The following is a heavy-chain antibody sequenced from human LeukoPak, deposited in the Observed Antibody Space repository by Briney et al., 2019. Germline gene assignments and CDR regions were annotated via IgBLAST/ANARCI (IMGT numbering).Heavy chain of an antibody. V-gene: IGHV3-30*18. CDR2: ISHDGSNK. D-gene: IGHD3-10*01. CDR3: AKDWGFQYASGSYCDY. J-gene: IGHJ4*02. Sequence: PGGSLRLSCEASGFTFKNYGIHWVRQAPGKGLEWVAVISHDGSNKYYADSVRGRLSVSRDNSRNTLYLQMNSLRAEDTAVYYCAKDWGFQYASGSYCDYWGQGTLVTVSS. CDR1: GFTFKNYG.